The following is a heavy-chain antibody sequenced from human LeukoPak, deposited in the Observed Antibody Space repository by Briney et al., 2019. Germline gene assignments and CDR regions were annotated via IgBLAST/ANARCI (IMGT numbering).Heavy chain of an antibody. V-gene: IGHV3-66*01. CDR3: ASVGQAAH. Sequence: GGSLRLSCAASGFTVSSNYLSWVRQAPGKGLEWVSVIYSGGSTYYADSVRGRFTISRDNSRNTVYLQMNSLRAEDTAVYYCASVGQAAHCGQGTLVTVSS. D-gene: IGHD6-25*01. CDR2: IYSGGST. J-gene: IGHJ4*02. CDR1: GFTVSSNY.